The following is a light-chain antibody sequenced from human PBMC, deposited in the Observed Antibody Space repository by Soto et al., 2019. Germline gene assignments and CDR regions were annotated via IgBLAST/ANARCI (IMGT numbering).Light chain of an antibody. CDR2: EVS. Sequence: QYALTQPASVSGSPGQSITISCTGTSSDVGGHHYVSWYQQHPGKAPKVIIYEVSDRPAGVSDRFSGSKSDNTASLTISGLQADDEADYYCSSYSSSSTLYVFGTGTKVTVL. V-gene: IGLV2-14*01. J-gene: IGLJ1*01. CDR1: SSDVGGHHY. CDR3: SSYSSSSTLYV.